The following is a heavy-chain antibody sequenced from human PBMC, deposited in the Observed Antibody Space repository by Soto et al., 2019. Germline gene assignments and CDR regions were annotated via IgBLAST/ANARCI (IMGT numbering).Heavy chain of an antibody. CDR2: IYYSGST. CDR3: AGLQSMRLSGLDP. Sequence: SETLSLTCTVSGGSISSYYLSWIRQPPGKGLEWIGYIYYSGSTYYNPSLKSRVTISVDTSKNQFSLKLSSVTAADTAVYYCAGLQSMRLSGLDPWGQGTLVTVSS. V-gene: IGHV4-59*08. CDR1: GGSISSYY. D-gene: IGHD3-16*02. J-gene: IGHJ5*02.